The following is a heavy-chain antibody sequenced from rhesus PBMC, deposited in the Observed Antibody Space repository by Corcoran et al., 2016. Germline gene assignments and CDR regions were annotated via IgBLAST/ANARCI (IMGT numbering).Heavy chain of an antibody. CDR1: GGSISGYYY. J-gene: IGHJ6*01. CDR2: IYSNSEST. Sequence: QVQLQESGPGVVKPSETLSLTCAVSGGSISGYYYLCWIRHPSGAGLEWIGSIYSNSESTNYNPSLKSRVTISKYTSNNQFSLKLSSVTATDTAVYYCARQKGRDHYGLDSWGQGVVVTVSS. CDR3: ARQKGRDHYGLDS. V-gene: IGHV4S12*01.